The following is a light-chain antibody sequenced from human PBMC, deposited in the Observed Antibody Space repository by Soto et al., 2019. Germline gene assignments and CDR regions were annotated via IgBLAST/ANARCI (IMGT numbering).Light chain of an antibody. V-gene: IGKV3-20*01. CDR2: GAS. J-gene: IGKJ3*01. Sequence: EIVLTQSPGTLSLSPGERATLSCGASQTVTSNYLAWYQQKPGQAPRLLIFGASIRVTGIPDRFIGSGSGTDFTLTISRLEPEDFAVYYCQQRGSWPPFTFGPGTKVDIK. CDR3: QQRGSWPPFT. CDR1: QTVTSNY.